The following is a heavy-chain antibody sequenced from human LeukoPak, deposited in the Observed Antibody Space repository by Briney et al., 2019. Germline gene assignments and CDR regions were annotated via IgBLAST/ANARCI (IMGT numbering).Heavy chain of an antibody. J-gene: IGHJ5*02. Sequence: GESLKISCKGSGYSFTNYWIGWVRQMPGKGLEWMRIIYPGDSDTRYSPSFQGQVTISADKSISTAYLQWSSLRASDTAMYYCARRKSVVVPAAILQGFDPWGQGTLVTVSS. CDR2: IYPGDSDT. CDR3: ARRKSVVVPAAILQGFDP. V-gene: IGHV5-51*01. CDR1: GYSFTNYW. D-gene: IGHD2-2*02.